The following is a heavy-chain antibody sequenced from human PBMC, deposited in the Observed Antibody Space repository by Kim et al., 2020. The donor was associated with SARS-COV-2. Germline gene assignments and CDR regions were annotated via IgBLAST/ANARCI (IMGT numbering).Heavy chain of an antibody. J-gene: IGHJ4*02. Sequence: GGSLRLSCAASGFTFSSYGMHWVRQAPGKGLEWVAVISYDGSNKYYADSVKGRFTISRDNSKNTLYLQMNSLRAEDTAVYYCAKVLAGGSGAPFDYWGQGTLVTVSS. CDR3: AKVLAGGSGAPFDY. V-gene: IGHV3-30*18. D-gene: IGHD3-10*01. CDR2: ISYDGSNK. CDR1: GFTFSSYG.